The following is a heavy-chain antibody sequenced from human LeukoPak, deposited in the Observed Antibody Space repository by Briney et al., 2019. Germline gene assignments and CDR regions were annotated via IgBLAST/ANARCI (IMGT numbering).Heavy chain of an antibody. CDR3: GRDLGGRSGY. J-gene: IGHJ4*02. CDR2: INEDGSIT. D-gene: IGHD1-26*01. CDR1: GFTFRTYW. V-gene: IGHV3-74*01. Sequence: GGSLRLSCAVSGFTFRTYWMHWVRQVPGEGLVWVSRINEDGSITNYADSVKGRFSISRDNAKNTLYLQMNSLRAEDTAVYYCGRDLGGRSGYWGQGTQVTVSS.